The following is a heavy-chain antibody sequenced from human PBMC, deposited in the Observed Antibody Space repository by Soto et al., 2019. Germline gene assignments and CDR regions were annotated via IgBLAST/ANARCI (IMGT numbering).Heavy chain of an antibody. CDR1: GFTFSGSA. Sequence: PGGSLRLSCAASGFTFSGSAMHWVRQASGKGLEWVGRIRSKANSYATAYAASVKGRFTISRDDSKNTAYLQMNSLKTEDTAVYYCTSTGSGYYYGHDYWGQGTLVTVSS. J-gene: IGHJ4*02. CDR2: IRSKANSYAT. D-gene: IGHD3-22*01. V-gene: IGHV3-73*01. CDR3: TSTGSGYYYGHDY.